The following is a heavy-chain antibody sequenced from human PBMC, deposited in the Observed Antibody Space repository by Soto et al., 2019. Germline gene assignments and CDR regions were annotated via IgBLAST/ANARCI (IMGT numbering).Heavy chain of an antibody. CDR1: GGSFSGYY. J-gene: IGHJ4*02. D-gene: IGHD3-10*01. CDR2: IDHSGST. Sequence: QVQLQQWGAGLLKPSETLSLTCTVYGGSFSGYYSSWVRQPPGKGSEWIGEIDHSGSTNYNPSLKSRVTISVDTCRNQCFLELSSVTAADTAVYYCARVVWFGFKCIDYWGQRSLVTVSS. V-gene: IGHV4-34*01. CDR3: ARVVWFGFKCIDY.